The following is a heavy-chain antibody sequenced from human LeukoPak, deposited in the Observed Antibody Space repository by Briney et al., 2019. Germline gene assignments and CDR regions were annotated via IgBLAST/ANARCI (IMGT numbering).Heavy chain of an antibody. J-gene: IGHJ4*02. Sequence: PSETLSLTCTVSGGSISSYYWSWIRQPPGKGLEWIGYIYYSGSTNYNPSLKSRVTISVDTSKNQFSLKLSSVTAADTAVYYCARGHYYDSSGLIDYWGQGTLVTVSS. V-gene: IGHV4-59*01. CDR3: ARGHYYDSSGLIDY. CDR2: IYYSGST. D-gene: IGHD3-22*01. CDR1: GGSISSYY.